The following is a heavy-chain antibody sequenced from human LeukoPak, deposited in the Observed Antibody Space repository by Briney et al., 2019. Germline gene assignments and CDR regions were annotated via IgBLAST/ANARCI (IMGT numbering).Heavy chain of an antibody. CDR3: ARVGYCSGGSCYSPNHYYGMDV. D-gene: IGHD2-15*01. V-gene: IGHV3-74*03. J-gene: IGHJ6*02. CDR2: VTTDGSST. CDR1: GFTLSSYW. Sequence: PGGSLRLSCAASGFTLSSYWMHWVRQAPGKGLVWVSRVTTDGSSTTYADSVKGRFTISRDNAKNTLYLQMNSLRAEDTAAYYCARVGYCSGGSCYSPNHYYGMDVWGQGTTVTVSS.